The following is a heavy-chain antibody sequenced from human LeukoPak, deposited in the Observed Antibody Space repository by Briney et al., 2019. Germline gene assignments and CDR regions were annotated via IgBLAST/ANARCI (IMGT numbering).Heavy chain of an antibody. V-gene: IGHV4-39*01. CDR1: GGSISSSSYY. J-gene: IGHJ4*02. CDR3: ARHGSSWYYFDY. D-gene: IGHD6-13*01. Sequence: SETLSLTCTVSGGSISSSSYYWGWIRQPPGKGLEWIGSIYYSGSTYYNPSLKSRVTISVDTSKNQFSLKLSSVTAADTAVYYCARHGSSWYYFDYWGQGTLVTVSS. CDR2: IYYSGST.